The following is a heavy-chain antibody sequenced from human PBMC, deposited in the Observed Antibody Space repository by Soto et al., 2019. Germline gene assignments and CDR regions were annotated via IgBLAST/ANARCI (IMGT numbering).Heavy chain of an antibody. CDR1: GGSINSYW. D-gene: IGHD3-10*01. CDR3: ARDIGSFAYGEGY. CDR2: VYSSGTT. Sequence: SETLSLTCSVSGGSINSYWRSWIRQPAGKGLEWIGRVYSSGTTDYNPSLNSRATMSVETSKNQFSLKLSSVTVADTAVYYCARDIGSFAYGEGYWGQGIQVTVSS. J-gene: IGHJ4*02. V-gene: IGHV4-4*07.